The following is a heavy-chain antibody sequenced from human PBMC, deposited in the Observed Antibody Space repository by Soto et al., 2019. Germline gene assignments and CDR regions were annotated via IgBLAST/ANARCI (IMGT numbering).Heavy chain of an antibody. CDR2: IWYDGSKK. J-gene: IGHJ4*02. D-gene: IGHD6-19*01. Sequence: QVQVVESGGGVVQPGRSLRLSCAASGFTFSSYAMHWVRQAPGKGLEWVALIWYDGSKKYYADSVEGRFTISRDNSKNTLYLQLNSLRAEDTAVYYCARGGYNGWSLDYWSQGTLVTVSS. CDR3: ARGGYNGWSLDY. V-gene: IGHV3-33*01. CDR1: GFTFSSYA.